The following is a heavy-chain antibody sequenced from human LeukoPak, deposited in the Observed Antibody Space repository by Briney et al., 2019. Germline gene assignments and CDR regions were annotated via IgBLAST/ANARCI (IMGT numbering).Heavy chain of an antibody. Sequence: GGSLRLSCAASGFTFSSYWMSWVRQAPGKGLEWVANIKQDGSEKYYVDSVKGRFTISRDNAKNSLYLQMNSLRAEDTAVYYCAKDRRAGVGYNAFDYWGQGTLVTVSS. CDR2: IKQDGSEK. CDR1: GFTFSSYW. D-gene: IGHD3-10*01. V-gene: IGHV3-7*01. CDR3: AKDRRAGVGYNAFDY. J-gene: IGHJ4*02.